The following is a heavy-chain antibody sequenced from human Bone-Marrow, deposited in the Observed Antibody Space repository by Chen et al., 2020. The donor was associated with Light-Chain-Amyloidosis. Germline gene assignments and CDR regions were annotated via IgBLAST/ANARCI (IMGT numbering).Heavy chain of an antibody. V-gene: IGHV3-49*03. D-gene: IGHD6-13*01. CDR2: IRRKSYGGTT. J-gene: IGHJ6*02. CDR3: TSGAAADKYYYGLDV. Sequence: EVQLVEFGGDFVQPGRSLRLSCTGSGSTFGDYAVSWLRQAPGKGLEWVGFIRRKSYGGTTEYAASVKGRFTISRDDSISTAYLQMNSLRTDDTAVYSCTSGAAADKYYYGLDVWGQGTTVTVSS. CDR1: GSTFGDYA.